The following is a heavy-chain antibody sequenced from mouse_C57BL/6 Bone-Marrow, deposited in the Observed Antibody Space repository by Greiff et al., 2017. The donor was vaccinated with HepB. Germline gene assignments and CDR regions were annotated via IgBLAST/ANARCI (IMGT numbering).Heavy chain of an antibody. CDR1: GYTFTSYW. V-gene: IGHV1-64*01. Sequence: QVQLKQPGAELVKPGASVKLSCKASGYTFTSYWMHWVKQRPGQGLEWIGMIHPNSGSTNYNEKFKSKATLTVDKSSSTAYMQLSSLTSEDSAVYYCARSPFITTVVAYYFDYWGQGTTLTVSS. CDR3: ARSPFITTVVAYYFDY. J-gene: IGHJ2*01. D-gene: IGHD1-1*01. CDR2: IHPNSGST.